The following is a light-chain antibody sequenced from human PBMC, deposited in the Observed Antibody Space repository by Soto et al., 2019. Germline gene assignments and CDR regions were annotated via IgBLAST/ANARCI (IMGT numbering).Light chain of an antibody. CDR1: QTISSW. J-gene: IGKJ1*01. Sequence: DIQMTQSPSTLSGSVGDRVTITCRASQTISSWLAWYQRKPGKAPKLLIYKASSLESGVPSRFSGSGSGTEFTLTISSLQPDDFATYYCQQYNSYSWTFGQGTK. V-gene: IGKV1-5*03. CDR3: QQYNSYSWT. CDR2: KAS.